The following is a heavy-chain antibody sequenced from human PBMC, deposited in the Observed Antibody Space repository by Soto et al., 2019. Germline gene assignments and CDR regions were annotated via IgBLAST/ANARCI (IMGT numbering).Heavy chain of an antibody. CDR1: GGSFSGYY. D-gene: IGHD1-26*01. J-gene: IGHJ4*02. Sequence: QVQLQQWGAGLLKPSETLSLTCAVYGGSFSGYYWSWIRQPPGKGLEWIGEINHSGSTNYNPSIKSRVTISVDTSKNQFSLKLSSVTAADTAVYYCARGLGGATTHFDYWGQGTLVTVSS. CDR3: ARGLGGATTHFDY. V-gene: IGHV4-34*01. CDR2: INHSGST.